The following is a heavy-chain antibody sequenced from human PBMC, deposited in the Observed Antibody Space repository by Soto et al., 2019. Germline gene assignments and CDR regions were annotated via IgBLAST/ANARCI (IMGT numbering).Heavy chain of an antibody. J-gene: IGHJ2*01. CDR2: ISSSSRNI. V-gene: IGHV3-48*02. Sequence: GGSLRLSCAASGFTFSNYNIHWVRQGPGKGLECVSYISSSSRNIYYADSVKGRFTISRDNAKNSLYLQMNSLRDEDTAVYYCARDRSEPLYWYFDVWGRGTSVTLSS. CDR1: GFTFSNYN. D-gene: IGHD1-26*01. CDR3: ARDRSEPLYWYFDV.